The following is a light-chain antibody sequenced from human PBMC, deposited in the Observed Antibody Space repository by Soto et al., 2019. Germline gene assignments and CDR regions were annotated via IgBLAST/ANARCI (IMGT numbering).Light chain of an antibody. CDR2: DIR. J-gene: IGLJ1*01. V-gene: IGLV2-14*03. CDR3: SSYTSSSTRV. Sequence: QSALTQPASVSGSPGQSITISCTGTSSDVGGYKYVSWYQQHPGKARKLMIYDIRNRPSGVSNRFSGSKSGNTASLTISGLPAEDEAEYYCSSYTSSSTRVFGTGTKLTVL. CDR1: SSDVGGYKY.